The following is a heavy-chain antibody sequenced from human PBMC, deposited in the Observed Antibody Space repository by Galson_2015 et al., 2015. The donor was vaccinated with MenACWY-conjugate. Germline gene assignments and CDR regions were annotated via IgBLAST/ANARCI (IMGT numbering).Heavy chain of an antibody. D-gene: IGHD7-27*01. CDR2: ISPGSGII. CDR1: EITFRHCG. CDR3: AWGRNPTVKSMYLDY. Sequence: SLRLSCAASEITFRHCGMNWVRQAPGKGLEWVSYISPGSGIIYYADSAKGRFTISRDDARSSLFLQISSLRDEDTAVYYCAWGRNPTVKSMYLDYWGQGTLVTVSS. J-gene: IGHJ4*02. V-gene: IGHV3-48*02.